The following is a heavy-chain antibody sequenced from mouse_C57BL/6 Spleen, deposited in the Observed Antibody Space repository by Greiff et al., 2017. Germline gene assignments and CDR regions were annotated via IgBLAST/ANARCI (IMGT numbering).Heavy chain of an antibody. CDR2: ISYDGSN. J-gene: IGHJ4*01. V-gene: IGHV3-6*01. CDR3: ARSNPRAMDY. Sequence: EVQRVESGPGLVKPSQSLSLTCSVTGYSITSGYYWNWIRQFPGNKLEWMGYISYDGSNNYNPSLKNRISITRDTSKNQFFLKLNSVTTEDTATYYCARSNPRAMDYWGQGTSVTVSS. D-gene: IGHD6-1*01. CDR1: GYSITSGYY.